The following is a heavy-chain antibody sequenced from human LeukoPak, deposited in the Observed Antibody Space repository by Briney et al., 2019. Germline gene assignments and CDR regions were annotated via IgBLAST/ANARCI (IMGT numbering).Heavy chain of an antibody. D-gene: IGHD4-11*01. CDR2: ISYDGSNK. Sequence: GGSLRLSCAASGFTFSSYGMHWVRQAPGKGVEWVAVISYDGSNKYYADSVKGRFTISRDNSKNTLYLQMNSLRAEDTAVYYCAKTLLTVNLYDYWGQGTLVTVSS. J-gene: IGHJ4*02. CDR1: GFTFSSYG. V-gene: IGHV3-30*18. CDR3: AKTLLTVNLYDY.